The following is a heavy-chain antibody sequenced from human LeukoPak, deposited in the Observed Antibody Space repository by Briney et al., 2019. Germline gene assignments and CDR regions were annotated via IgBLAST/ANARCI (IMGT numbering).Heavy chain of an antibody. Sequence: SETLSLTCAVSGGSISSNTYYWGWIRQPPGKGLEWIGSFDYSGSTYYNPSLQSRVTIFEDTSKNQFSLKLSSVTAADTAVYYCARDGAGYSSGWYEDWGQGTLVTVSS. V-gene: IGHV4-39*07. CDR1: GGSISSNTYY. D-gene: IGHD6-19*01. CDR2: FDYSGST. CDR3: ARDGAGYSSGWYED. J-gene: IGHJ4*02.